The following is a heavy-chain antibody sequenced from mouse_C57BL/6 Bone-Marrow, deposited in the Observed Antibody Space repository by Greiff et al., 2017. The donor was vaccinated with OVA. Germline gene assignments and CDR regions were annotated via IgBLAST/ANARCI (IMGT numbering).Heavy chain of an antibody. Sequence: EVQLQQSGPELVKPGASVKMSCKASGYTFTDYNMHWVKQSHGKSLEWIGYINPNNGGTSYNQKFKGKATLTVNKSSSTAYMELRSLTSEDSAVYYCARPYYYGSSSGFAYWGQGTLVTVSA. V-gene: IGHV1-22*01. CDR2: INPNNGGT. CDR3: ARPYYYGSSSGFAY. CDR1: GYTFTDYN. D-gene: IGHD1-1*01. J-gene: IGHJ3*01.